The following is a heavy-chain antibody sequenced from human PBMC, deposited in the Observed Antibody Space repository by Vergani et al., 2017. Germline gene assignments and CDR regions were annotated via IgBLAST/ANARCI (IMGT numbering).Heavy chain of an antibody. Sequence: EVDLVESGGGVVQPGGSLRLSCAASGFTFSTYDMHWVRQATGKGLEWVSAIGTAGDTYYPGSVRGRFTTSRENAKNSLYVQMNGLIAGDTAVYYCARRDSSSPALDYWGQGTLVTVSS. CDR3: ARRDSSSPALDY. CDR2: IGTAGDT. J-gene: IGHJ4*02. D-gene: IGHD6-6*01. CDR1: GFTFSTYD. V-gene: IGHV3-13*01.